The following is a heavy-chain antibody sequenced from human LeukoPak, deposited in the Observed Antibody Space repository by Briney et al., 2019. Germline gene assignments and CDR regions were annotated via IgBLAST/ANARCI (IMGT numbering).Heavy chain of an antibody. V-gene: IGHV3-48*02. J-gene: IGHJ6*02. CDR3: ARESPRGDYDSSGYYYYYYGMDV. Sequence: GVSLRLSCAASGFTFSSYSMNWVRQAPGKGLEWVSYISSSSSTIYYADSVKGRFTISRDNAKNSLYLQMNSLRDEDTAVYYCARESPRGDYDSSGYYYYYYGMDVWGQGTTVTVSS. CDR1: GFTFSSYS. CDR2: ISSSSSTI. D-gene: IGHD3-22*01.